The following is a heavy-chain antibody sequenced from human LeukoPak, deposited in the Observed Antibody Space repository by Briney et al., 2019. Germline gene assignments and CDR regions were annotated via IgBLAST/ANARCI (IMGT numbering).Heavy chain of an antibody. Sequence: PGGSLRLSCAASGFTFSSYAMHWVRHAPRKGLEYVSAISSNGGSTYYANSVKGRFTISRDNSKNTLYLQMGSLRAEDMAVYYCAREAESSGYYTDWGQGTLVTVSS. V-gene: IGHV3-64*01. CDR2: ISSNGGST. J-gene: IGHJ4*02. D-gene: IGHD3-3*01. CDR1: GFTFSSYA. CDR3: AREAESSGYYTD.